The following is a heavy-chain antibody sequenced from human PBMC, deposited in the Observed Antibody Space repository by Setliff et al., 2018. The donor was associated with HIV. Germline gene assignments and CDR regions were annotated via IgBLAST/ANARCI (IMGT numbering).Heavy chain of an antibody. D-gene: IGHD3-22*01. V-gene: IGHV4-39*07. CDR3: ARSTYYFDSSGYKYNWFDP. Sequence: PSETLSLTCIVSGASISDRYSGSFWGWIRQPPGKGLEWILSMHYTGVTYYNPSLKGRVIESLDTSKNQFSLKFNSVTAADTAVYYCARSTYYFDSSGYKYNWFDPWGQGTRVTVSS. CDR2: MHYTGVT. J-gene: IGHJ5*02. CDR1: GASISDRYSGSF.